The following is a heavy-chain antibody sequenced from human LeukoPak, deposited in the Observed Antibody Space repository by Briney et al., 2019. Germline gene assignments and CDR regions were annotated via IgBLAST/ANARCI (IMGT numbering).Heavy chain of an antibody. CDR2: INHSGST. J-gene: IGHJ5*02. CDR1: GGSFRGYY. V-gene: IGHV4-34*01. Sequence: SETLSLTCAVYGGSFRGYYWSWIRQPPGKGLEWIGEINHSGSTNYNPSLKSRVTISVDTSKNQFSLKLSSVTAADTAVYYCARGTLRYKRFDPWGQGTLVTVSS. D-gene: IGHD3-9*01. CDR3: ARGTLRYKRFDP.